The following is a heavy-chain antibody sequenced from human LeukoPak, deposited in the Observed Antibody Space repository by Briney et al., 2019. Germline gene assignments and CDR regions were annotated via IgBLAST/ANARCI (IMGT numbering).Heavy chain of an antibody. D-gene: IGHD5-18*01. J-gene: IGHJ6*02. CDR2: IIPIFGTA. Sequence: SVKVSCKASGGTFSSYAISWVRQAPGQGLEWMGGIIPIFGTANYAQKFQGRVTITADESTSTAYMELSSLRSEDTAVYYCAGHSDTAMDSHYYYYGMDVWGQGTTVTVSS. V-gene: IGHV1-69*13. CDR3: AGHSDTAMDSHYYYYGMDV. CDR1: GGTFSSYA.